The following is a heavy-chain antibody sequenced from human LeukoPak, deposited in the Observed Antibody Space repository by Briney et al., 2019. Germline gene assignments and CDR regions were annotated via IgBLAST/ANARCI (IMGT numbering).Heavy chain of an antibody. V-gene: IGHV5-51*01. CDR1: GYSFTSCW. J-gene: IGHJ4*02. Sequence: GESLKISCKGSGYSFTSCWIGWVRQMPGKGLEWMGIIYPGDSDTRYSPSFQGYVTISADNSISTAYLQWSSLQASDTAIYYCARLGGFYFDYWGQGTLVTVSS. CDR2: IYPGDSDT. D-gene: IGHD3-16*01. CDR3: ARLGGFYFDY.